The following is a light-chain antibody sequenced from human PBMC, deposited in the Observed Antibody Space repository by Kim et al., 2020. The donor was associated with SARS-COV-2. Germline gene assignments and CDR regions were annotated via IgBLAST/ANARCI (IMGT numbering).Light chain of an antibody. V-gene: IGLV3-21*04. J-gene: IGLJ2*01. Sequence: SYELTQPPSVSVAPGKTARITCGGNNIGSKSVHWYQQKPGQAPVLVIYYDSDRPSGIPERFSGSNSGNTATLAISRVEAGDEADYYCQVWDSSGDHVV. CDR3: QVWDSSGDHVV. CDR1: NIGSKS. CDR2: YDS.